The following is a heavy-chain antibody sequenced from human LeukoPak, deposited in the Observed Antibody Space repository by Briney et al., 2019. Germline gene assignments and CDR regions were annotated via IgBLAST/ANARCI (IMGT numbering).Heavy chain of an antibody. V-gene: IGHV3-9*01. J-gene: IGHJ5*02. D-gene: IGHD3-22*01. CDR3: AKDISPYYDSSGYYSS. CDR2: ISWNSGCI. CDR1: GFTFDDYA. Sequence: PGRSLRLSCAASGFTFDDYAMHWVRQAPGKGLEWVSGISWNSGCIGYADSVKGRFTISRDNAKNSLYLQMNSLRAEDTALYYCAKDISPYYDSSGYYSSWGQGTLVTVSS.